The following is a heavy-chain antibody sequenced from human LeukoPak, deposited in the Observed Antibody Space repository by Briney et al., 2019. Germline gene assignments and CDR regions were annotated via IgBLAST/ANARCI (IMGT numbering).Heavy chain of an antibody. V-gene: IGHV4-39*02. D-gene: IGHD6-19*01. J-gene: IGHJ4*02. CDR2: IYYSGST. CDR1: GVSISGSSYY. Sequence: SETLSLTCTVSGVSISGSSYYWGWIRQPPGKGLEWIGSIYYSGSTYYNPSLKSRVTISVDTSKNQFSLKLRSVTAADTAVYYCARDHMAGAVLYWGQGSLVTVSS. CDR3: ARDHMAGAVLY.